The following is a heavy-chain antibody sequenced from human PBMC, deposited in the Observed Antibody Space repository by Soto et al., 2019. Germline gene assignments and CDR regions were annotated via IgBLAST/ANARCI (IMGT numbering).Heavy chain of an antibody. Sequence: GASVKVSCKASGYTFTSYGISWVRQAPGQGLEWMGWISAYNGNTNYAQKLQGRVTMTTDTSTSTAYMELRSLRSDDTAVYYCARSCAKRLRFLDPIVFCYGMDVWGQGTTVTVSS. CDR2: ISAYNGNT. J-gene: IGHJ6*02. CDR3: ARSCAKRLRFLDPIVFCYGMDV. V-gene: IGHV1-18*01. CDR1: GYTFTSYG. D-gene: IGHD3-3*01.